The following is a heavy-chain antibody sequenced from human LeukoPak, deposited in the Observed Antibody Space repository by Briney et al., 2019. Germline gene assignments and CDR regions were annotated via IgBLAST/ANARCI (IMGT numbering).Heavy chain of an antibody. D-gene: IGHD5-12*01. J-gene: IGHJ4*02. Sequence: GGSLRLSCAASGFTFSNYNMNWVRQAPGKGLEWVSFISNGGGYIYYTDSVKGRFTISRDNAKNSLFLQMNSLRAEDTAVYFCARAAVGSAYDYFDYWGQGTLVTVSS. CDR2: ISNGGGYI. V-gene: IGHV3-21*01. CDR1: GFTFSNYN. CDR3: ARAAVGSAYDYFDY.